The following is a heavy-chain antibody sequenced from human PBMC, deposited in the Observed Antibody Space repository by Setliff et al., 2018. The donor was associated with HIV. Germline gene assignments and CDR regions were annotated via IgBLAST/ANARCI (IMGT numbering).Heavy chain of an antibody. CDR2: INPSGGST. CDR3: ASVPMEYSGYNSDSGSYYYHYGLDV. D-gene: IGHD5-12*01. Sequence: ASVKVSCKASGYAFTNYYLHWVRQAPGQGLAWMGIINPSGGSTIYAQKLQGRVTMTRDTSTNTVYMELSSLRSEDTAVYYCASVPMEYSGYNSDSGSYYYHYGLDVWGQGTTVTVSS. V-gene: IGHV1-46*01. J-gene: IGHJ6*02. CDR1: GYAFTNYY.